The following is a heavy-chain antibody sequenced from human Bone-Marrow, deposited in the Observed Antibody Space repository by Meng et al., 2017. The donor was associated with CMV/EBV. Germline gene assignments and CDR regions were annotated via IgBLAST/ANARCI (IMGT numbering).Heavy chain of an antibody. D-gene: IGHD3-10*01. Sequence: GEALKISCAASGFTVSSNYMSWVRQAPGKGLEWVSVIYSGGNTYYADSVKGRFTISRDNSKNTLYLQMNSLRAEDTAVYYCVKGGHLGDYWGQGTLVTVSS. CDR1: GFTVSSNY. J-gene: IGHJ4*02. CDR2: IYSGGNT. CDR3: VKGGHLGDY. V-gene: IGHV3-53*05.